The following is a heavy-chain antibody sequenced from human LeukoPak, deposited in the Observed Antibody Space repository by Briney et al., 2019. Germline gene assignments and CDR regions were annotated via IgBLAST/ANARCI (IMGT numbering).Heavy chain of an antibody. V-gene: IGHV1-18*01. CDR3: ARRFGESNDY. CDR1: GYTFTSYA. Sequence: ASVKVSCKTSGYTFTSYAITWLRQAPGQGPEWMGWVSAYNGNTNYAQNLQGRVTMTTDTSTSTAYMGLRSLRSDDTAVYYCARRFGESNDYWGQGTLVTVSS. J-gene: IGHJ4*02. CDR2: VSAYNGNT. D-gene: IGHD3-10*01.